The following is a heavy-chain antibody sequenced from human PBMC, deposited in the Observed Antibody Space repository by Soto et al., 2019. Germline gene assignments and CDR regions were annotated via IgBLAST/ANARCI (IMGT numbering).Heavy chain of an antibody. CDR1: GFTFSSYG. Sequence: PGGSLRLSCAASGFTFSSYGMHWVRQAPGKGLEWVAVIWYDGSNKYYADSVKGRFTISRDNSKNTLYLQMNSLRAEDTAVYYCARDQSVVVVPAAPSYYGMDVWGQGTTVTVSS. D-gene: IGHD2-2*01. J-gene: IGHJ6*02. V-gene: IGHV3-33*01. CDR2: IWYDGSNK. CDR3: ARDQSVVVVPAAPSYYGMDV.